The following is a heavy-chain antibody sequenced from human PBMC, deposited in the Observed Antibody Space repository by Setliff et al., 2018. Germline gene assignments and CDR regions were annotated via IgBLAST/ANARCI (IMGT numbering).Heavy chain of an antibody. CDR3: ARDTYIGDFWSGYYIQGRFDP. Sequence: ASVKVSCKASGYTFTSYDINWVRQATGQGLEWMGWMNPNSGNTGYAQKFHGRVTITRDTSASTAYMELSSLRSEDTAVYYCARDTYIGDFWSGYYIQGRFDPWGQGTLVTVSS. CDR2: MNPNSGNT. CDR1: GYTFTSYD. D-gene: IGHD3-3*01. J-gene: IGHJ5*02. V-gene: IGHV1-8*01.